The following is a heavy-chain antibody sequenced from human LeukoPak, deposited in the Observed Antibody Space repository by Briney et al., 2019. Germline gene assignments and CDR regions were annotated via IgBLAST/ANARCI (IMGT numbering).Heavy chain of an antibody. CDR2: ISSSGSTI. CDR1: GFTFSSYE. J-gene: IGHJ3*02. CDR3: AKGLYYDPEAFDI. V-gene: IGHV3-48*03. D-gene: IGHD3-22*01. Sequence: GGSLRLSCAASGFTFSSYEMNWVRQAPGKGLEWVSYISSSGSTIYYADSVKGRFTISRDNAKNSLYLQMNSLRAEDTAVYYCAKGLYYDPEAFDIWGQGTMVTVSS.